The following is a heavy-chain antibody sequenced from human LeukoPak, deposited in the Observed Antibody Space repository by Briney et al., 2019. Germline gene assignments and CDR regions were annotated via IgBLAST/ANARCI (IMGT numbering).Heavy chain of an antibody. CDR3: ARHSSGWYWFDP. J-gene: IGHJ5*02. Sequence: SVKVSCKASGGTFSSYAISWVRQAPGQGLEWIGGIIPIFGTANYAQKFQGRVTITTDESTSTAYMELSSLRSEDTAVYYCARHSSGWYWFDPWGQGTLVTVSS. V-gene: IGHV1-69*05. CDR2: IIPIFGTA. CDR1: GGTFSSYA. D-gene: IGHD6-19*01.